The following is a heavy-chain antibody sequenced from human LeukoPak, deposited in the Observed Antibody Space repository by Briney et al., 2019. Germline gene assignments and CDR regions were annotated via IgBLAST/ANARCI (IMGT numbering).Heavy chain of an antibody. V-gene: IGHV3-30*04. Sequence: PGRSLRLSCAASGFTFSSYAMHWVRQAPGKGLEWVAVISYDGSNKYYADSVKGRFTISRDNSKNTLYLQMNSLRAEDTAVYCCARSLLFRVGELATAIDYWGQGTLVTVSS. J-gene: IGHJ4*02. CDR2: ISYDGSNK. D-gene: IGHD3-10*01. CDR3: ARSLLFRVGELATAIDY. CDR1: GFTFSSYA.